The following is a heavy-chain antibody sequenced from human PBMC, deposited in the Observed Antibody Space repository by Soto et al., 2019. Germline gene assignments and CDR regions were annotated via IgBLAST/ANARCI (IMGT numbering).Heavy chain of an antibody. CDR2: INPSGGST. Sequence: ASVKVSCKASGYTFTSYYMHWVRQAPAQGLEWMGIINPSGGSTSYAQKFQGRVTMTRDTSTSTVYMELSSLRSEDTAVYYCARSGYDILTGYSNSPHDAFDIWGQGTMVTVSS. J-gene: IGHJ3*02. CDR1: GYTFTSYY. V-gene: IGHV1-46*03. CDR3: ARSGYDILTGYSNSPHDAFDI. D-gene: IGHD3-9*01.